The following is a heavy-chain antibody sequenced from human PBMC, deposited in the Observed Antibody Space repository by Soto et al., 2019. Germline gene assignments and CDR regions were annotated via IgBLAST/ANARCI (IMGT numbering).Heavy chain of an antibody. D-gene: IGHD6-6*01. Sequence: PGESLKISCKGSGYSFTSYWIGWVRQMPGKGLEWMGIIYPGDSDTRYSPSFQGQVTISADKPISTAYLQWSSLKASDTAMYYCAREGNLEYSSSSSGYYYYYYGMDVWGQGTTVTVSS. CDR1: GYSFTSYW. CDR3: AREGNLEYSSSSSGYYYYYYGMDV. V-gene: IGHV5-51*01. CDR2: IYPGDSDT. J-gene: IGHJ6*02.